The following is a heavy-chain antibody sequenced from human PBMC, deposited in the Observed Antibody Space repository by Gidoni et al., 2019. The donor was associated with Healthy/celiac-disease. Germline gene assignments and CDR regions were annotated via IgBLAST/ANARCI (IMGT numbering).Heavy chain of an antibody. V-gene: IGHV1-2*04. Sequence: QVQLVQSGAEVKKPGASVKVSCKASGYTFTGYYMHWVRQAPGQGLEWMGWINPNSGGTNYAQKFQGWVTMTRDTSISTAYMELSRLRSDDTAVYYCARDLRGDYYYYGMDVWGQGTTVTVSS. CDR3: ARDLRGDYYYYGMDV. J-gene: IGHJ6*02. D-gene: IGHD3-16*01. CDR1: GYTFTGYY. CDR2: INPNSGGT.